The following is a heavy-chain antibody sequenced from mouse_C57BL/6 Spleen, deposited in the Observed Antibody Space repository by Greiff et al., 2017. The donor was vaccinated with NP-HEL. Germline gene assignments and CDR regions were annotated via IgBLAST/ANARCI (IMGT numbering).Heavy chain of an antibody. CDR1: GFTFTDYY. D-gene: IGHD1-1*01. J-gene: IGHJ3*01. CDR2: IRHKANGYTT. V-gene: IGHV7-3*01. CDR3: ARYNYGSSYGFAY. Sequence: EVKVEESGGGLVQPGGSLSLSCAASGFTFTDYYMSWVRQPPGKALEWLGFIRHKANGYTTEYSASVKGRFTISRDNSQSILYLQMNALRAEDSATYYCARYNYGSSYGFAYWGQGTLVTVSA.